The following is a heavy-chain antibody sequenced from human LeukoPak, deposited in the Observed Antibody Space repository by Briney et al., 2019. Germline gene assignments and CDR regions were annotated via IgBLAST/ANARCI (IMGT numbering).Heavy chain of an antibody. CDR1: GFTFDDYG. J-gene: IGHJ4*02. D-gene: IGHD6-13*01. Sequence: PGGSLRLSCAASGFTFDDYGMSCVRQAPGKGQEWVSGINWNGGSTGYADSVKGRFTISRDNAKNSLYLQMNSLRAEDTALYYCARDGGSSSWYRSYYFDYWGQGTLVTVSS. CDR2: INWNGGST. CDR3: ARDGGSSSWYRSYYFDY. V-gene: IGHV3-20*04.